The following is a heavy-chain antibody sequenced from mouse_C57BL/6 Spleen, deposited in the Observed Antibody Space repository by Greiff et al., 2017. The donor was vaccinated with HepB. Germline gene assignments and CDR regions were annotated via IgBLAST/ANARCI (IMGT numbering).Heavy chain of an antibody. Sequence: EVKLMESEGGLVQPGSSMKLSCTASGFTFSDYYMAWVRQVPEKGLEWVANINYDGSSTYYLDSLKSRFIISRDNAKNILYLQMSSLKSEDTATYYCAIGWRRRTCFYAMDYWGQGTSVTVSS. CDR3: AIGWRRRTCFYAMDY. V-gene: IGHV5-16*01. J-gene: IGHJ4*01. CDR1: GFTFSDYY. CDR2: INYDGSST. D-gene: IGHD2-3*01.